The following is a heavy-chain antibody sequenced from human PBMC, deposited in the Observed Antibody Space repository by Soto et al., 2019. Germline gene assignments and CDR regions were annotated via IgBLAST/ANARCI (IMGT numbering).Heavy chain of an antibody. CDR3: ASALWFGELGY. J-gene: IGHJ4*02. CDR1: GGSFSGYY. CDR2: VNHSGST. Sequence: QVQLQQWGAGLLKPSETLSLTCAVYGGSFSGYYWSWIRQPPGKGLEWIGEVNHSGSTNYNPSLKSRVTLSIDTSKNQFSLKLSSVTAADTAVYYCASALWFGELGYWGQGTLVTVSS. V-gene: IGHV4-34*01. D-gene: IGHD3-10*01.